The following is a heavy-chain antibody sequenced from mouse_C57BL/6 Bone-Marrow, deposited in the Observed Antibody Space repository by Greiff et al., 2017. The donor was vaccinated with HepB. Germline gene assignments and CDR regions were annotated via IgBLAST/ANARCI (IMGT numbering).Heavy chain of an antibody. CDR3: ARRQDGYCPWFAY. D-gene: IGHD2-3*01. CDR2: IDPSDSYT. CDR1: GYTFTSYW. Sequence: VQLQQPGAELVKPGASVKLSCKASGYTFTSYWMQWVKQRPGQGLEWIGEIDPSDSYTNYNQKFKGKATLTVDTSSSTASMQLSSLTSDDSAVYYCARRQDGYCPWFAYWGQGTLVTVSA. V-gene: IGHV1-50*01. J-gene: IGHJ3*01.